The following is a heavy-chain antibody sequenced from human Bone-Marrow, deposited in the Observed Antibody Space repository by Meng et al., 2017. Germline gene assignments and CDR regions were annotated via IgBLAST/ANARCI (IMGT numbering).Heavy chain of an antibody. D-gene: IGHD3-10*01. J-gene: IGHJ4*02. Sequence: GESLKISCAASGFTFSSYSMNWVRQAPGKGLEWVSSISSSSSYIYYADSVKGRFTISRDNAKNSLYLQMNSLRAEGTAVYYCATRGKTYYGSGRLQNPDYWGQGTLVTVSS. V-gene: IGHV3-21*01. CDR2: ISSSSSYI. CDR3: ATRGKTYYGSGRLQNPDY. CDR1: GFTFSSYS.